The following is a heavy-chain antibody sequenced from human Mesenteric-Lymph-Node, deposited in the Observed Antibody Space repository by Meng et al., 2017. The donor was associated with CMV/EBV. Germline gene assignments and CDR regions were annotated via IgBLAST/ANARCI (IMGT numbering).Heavy chain of an antibody. D-gene: IGHD2-2*01. CDR2: INPHSGGT. J-gene: IGHJ6*02. CDR3: ARDGTLRYCSSTSCYRYYYGMDV. Sequence: ASVKVSCKTSGYTFTDYYMHWVRQAPGQGLEWMGWINPHSGGTNYAQKFQGRVSMTRDTSISTAYMDLSSLRSDDTAVYYCARDGTLRYCSSTSCYRYYYGMDVWGQGTTVTVSS. CDR1: GYTFTDYY. V-gene: IGHV1-2*02.